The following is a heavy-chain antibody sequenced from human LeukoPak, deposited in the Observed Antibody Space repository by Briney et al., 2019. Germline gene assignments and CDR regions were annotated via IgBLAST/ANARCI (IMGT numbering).Heavy chain of an antibody. CDR3: ARQGAVAGTSYYYYALDV. CDR2: FSYSEST. J-gene: IGHJ6*02. Sequence: SETLSLTCTVSGGSISGSSYYWGWIRQPPGKGLEWIGSFSYSESTYYTPSLKSRVTISVDTSTNQFSLKLSSVTAADTAVYHCARQGAVAGTSYYYYALDVWGQGTTVTVSS. CDR1: GGSISGSSYY. V-gene: IGHV4-39*01. D-gene: IGHD6-19*01.